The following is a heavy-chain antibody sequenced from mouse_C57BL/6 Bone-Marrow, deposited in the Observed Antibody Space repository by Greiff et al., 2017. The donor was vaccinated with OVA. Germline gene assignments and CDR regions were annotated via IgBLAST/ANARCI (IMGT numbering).Heavy chain of an antibody. CDR3: ARVITTVVDGDY. CDR2: INPSSGYT. CDR1: GYTFTSYW. V-gene: IGHV1-7*01. J-gene: IGHJ4*01. D-gene: IGHD1-1*01. Sequence: QVHVKQSGAELAKPGASVKLSCKASGYTFTSYWMHWVKQRPGQGLEWIGYINPSSGYTKYNQKFKDKATLTADKSSSTAYMQLSSLTYEDSAVYYCARVITTVVDGDYWGQGTSVTVSS.